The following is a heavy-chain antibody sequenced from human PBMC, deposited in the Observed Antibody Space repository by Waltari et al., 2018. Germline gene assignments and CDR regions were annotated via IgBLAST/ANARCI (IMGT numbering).Heavy chain of an antibody. CDR2: IYGGDSDT. Sequence: EVQLVQTGVEVRKSGESLQISCNAYGYTLSDYLIGWLRQMPGKGLEWMGLIYGGDSDTRYNPSFQGQVTISVDRSTSTAYLQWSALQASDSATYYCARQKKIRKVGWFDPWGQGTLVSVSS. V-gene: IGHV5-51*01. CDR3: ARQKKIRKVGWFDP. D-gene: IGHD3-16*01. J-gene: IGHJ5*02. CDR1: GYTLSDYL.